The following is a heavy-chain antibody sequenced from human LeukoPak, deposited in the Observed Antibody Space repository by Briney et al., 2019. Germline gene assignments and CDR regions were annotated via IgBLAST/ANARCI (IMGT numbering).Heavy chain of an antibody. CDR3: ARAGAGGSYSGY. D-gene: IGHD1-26*01. J-gene: IGHJ4*02. CDR1: GYTCTGYD. V-gene: IGHV1-2*02. CDR2: INPNSGGT. Sequence: GASVKVSCKASGYTCTGYDMHWVRQAPGQGLEWMGWINPNSGGTNYAQKFQGRVTMTRDTSISTAYMELSRLRSDDTAVYYCARAGAGGSYSGYWGQGTLVTVSS.